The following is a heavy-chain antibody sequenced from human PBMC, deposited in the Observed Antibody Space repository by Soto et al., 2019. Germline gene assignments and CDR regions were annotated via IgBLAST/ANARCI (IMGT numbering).Heavy chain of an antibody. CDR2: ISSNGGST. Sequence: GGSLRLSCSASGFTFSSYAMHWVRQAPGKGLEYVSAISSNGGSTYYADSVKGRFTISRDNSKNTLYLQMSSLRFEDMAVYYCARAIVGPTTTGWLDPWGQGTLVTVSS. V-gene: IGHV3-64*04. D-gene: IGHD1-26*01. J-gene: IGHJ5*02. CDR1: GFTFSSYA. CDR3: ARAIVGPTTTGWLDP.